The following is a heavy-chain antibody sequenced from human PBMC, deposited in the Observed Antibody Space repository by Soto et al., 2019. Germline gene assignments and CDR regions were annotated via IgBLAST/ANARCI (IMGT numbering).Heavy chain of an antibody. J-gene: IGHJ6*02. CDR2: IYWNDES. V-gene: IGHV2-5*01. CDR1: GLSLSNSGAG. D-gene: IGHD4-17*01. Sequence: QVTVKESGPTLAKPTQTLTLTCSVTGLSLSNSGAGVGWFRQSPGKALEWLALIYWNDESRYSQSLASRLTITKDASKDQVVLTLTNLGPVDTATYYCSHLDLRVFCDYPHGWDVWGQGTTVTVSS. CDR3: SHLDLRVFCDYPHGWDV.